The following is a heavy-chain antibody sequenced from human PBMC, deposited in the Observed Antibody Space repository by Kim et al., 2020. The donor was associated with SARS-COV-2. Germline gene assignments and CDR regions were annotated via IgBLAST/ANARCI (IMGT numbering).Heavy chain of an antibody. J-gene: IGHJ4*02. D-gene: IGHD1-26*01. CDR3: ARPGYSGSYYVLDY. V-gene: IGHV1-46*01. Sequence: AKKFQGRVTRTRDTSTSTVYMELSSLGAEDPAVYYCARPGYSGSYYVLDYWGQGTLVTVSS.